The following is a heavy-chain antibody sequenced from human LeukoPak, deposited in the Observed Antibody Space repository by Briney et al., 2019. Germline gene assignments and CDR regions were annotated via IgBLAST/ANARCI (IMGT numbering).Heavy chain of an antibody. J-gene: IGHJ4*02. CDR1: GFSFFNHG. CDR3: AEISGYPNGLDY. Sequence: GGSLRLSCATSGFSFFNHGMSWVRQPPGKGLEWVAAIGHIDSDTYYADSVKGRFTISRDNSKNTLYLQMNSLRAEDTAVYYCAEISGYPNGLDYWGQGTLVTVSS. D-gene: IGHD1-1*01. CDR2: IGHIDSDT. V-gene: IGHV3-23*01.